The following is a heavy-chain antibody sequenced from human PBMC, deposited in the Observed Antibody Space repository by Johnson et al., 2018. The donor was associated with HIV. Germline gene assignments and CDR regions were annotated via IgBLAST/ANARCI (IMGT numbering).Heavy chain of an antibody. V-gene: IGHV3-13*01. D-gene: IGHD1-26*01. CDR2: IGTAGDT. Sequence: VQLVESGGGVVQPGRSLRLSCAASGFTFSSYDMHWVRQATGKGLEWVSAIGTAGDTYYPGSVKGRFTISRENAKNSLYLQMNSLRAEDTAVYYCGRGGGSYYRDGFDIWGQGTMVTVSS. CDR3: GRGGGSYYRDGFDI. J-gene: IGHJ3*02. CDR1: GFTFSSYD.